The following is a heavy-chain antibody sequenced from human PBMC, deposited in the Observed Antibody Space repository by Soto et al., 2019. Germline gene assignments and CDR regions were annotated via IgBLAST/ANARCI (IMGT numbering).Heavy chain of an antibody. D-gene: IGHD4-17*01. CDR3: ARGGQSVTYFDY. CDR2: INPNSGGT. V-gene: IGHV1-2*04. CDR1: GYTFTGYY. Sequence: ASVKVSCKASGYTFTGYYIHWVRQAPGQGLEWMGWINPNSGGTNYAQKSQGWVTMTRDTSISTAYMELSRPRSDDTAVYFCARGGQSVTYFDYWGQGTLVTVSS. J-gene: IGHJ4*02.